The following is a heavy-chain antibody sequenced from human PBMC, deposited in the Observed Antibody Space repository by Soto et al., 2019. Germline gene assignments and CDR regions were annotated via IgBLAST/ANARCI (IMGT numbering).Heavy chain of an antibody. CDR2: ISGSGGRT. CDR3: TKDLKSGSAATLFDP. V-gene: IGHV3-23*01. D-gene: IGHD2-15*01. J-gene: IGHJ5*02. CDR1: VFTFTTYA. Sequence: EGQLLESWGGLVQPGGSLILSCAASVFTFTTYAMAWVRQAPGKGLEWVSYISGSGGRTTYADSVKGRFTISRDNSKNTLYLQMSSLSPADTAVYSCTKDLKSGSAATLFDPWGKGNLVTVSS.